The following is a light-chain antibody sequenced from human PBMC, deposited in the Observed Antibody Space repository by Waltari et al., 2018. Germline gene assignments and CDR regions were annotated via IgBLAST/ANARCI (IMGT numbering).Light chain of an antibody. CDR2: GSS. V-gene: IGLV1-40*01. J-gene: IGLJ3*02. CDR1: GSNIGAGYD. CDR3: QSYDTSLSVV. Sequence: QSVLTQPPSVSGAPGQRVTIPSTGSGSNIGAGYDVHWYQQLPRAAPKLLIYGSSTRPLGVPDRFFGSTSGTSASLAITGLQAEDEADYYCQSYDTSLSVVFGGGTKLTVL.